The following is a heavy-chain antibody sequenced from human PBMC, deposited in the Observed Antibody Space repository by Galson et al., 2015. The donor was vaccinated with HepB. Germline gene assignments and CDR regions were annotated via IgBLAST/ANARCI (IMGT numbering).Heavy chain of an antibody. V-gene: IGHV3-21*01. CDR2: ISSSSSYI. D-gene: IGHD3-10*01. CDR3: ARDLVGVGGGSGSYYHFYAFDI. J-gene: IGHJ3*02. CDR1: GFTFSSYS. Sequence: SLRLSCAASGFTFSSYSMNWVRQAPGKGLEWVSSISSSSSYIYYADSVKGRFTISRDNAKNSLYLQMNSLRAEDTAVYYCARDLVGVGGGSGSYYHFYAFDIWGQGTMVTVSS.